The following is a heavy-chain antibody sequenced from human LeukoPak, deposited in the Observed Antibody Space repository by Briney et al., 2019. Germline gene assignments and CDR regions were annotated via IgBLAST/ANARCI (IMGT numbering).Heavy chain of an antibody. V-gene: IGHV4-4*07. J-gene: IGHJ6*02. Sequence: SETLSLTCTVSGGSISSYYWSWIRQPAGKGLEWIGRIYTSGSTNYNPSLKSQVTMSVDTSKNQFSLKLSSVTAADTAVYYCARGDGCSGGSCYHYYYGMDVWGQGTTVTVSS. CDR1: GGSISSYY. D-gene: IGHD2-15*01. CDR3: ARGDGCSGGSCYHYYYGMDV. CDR2: IYTSGST.